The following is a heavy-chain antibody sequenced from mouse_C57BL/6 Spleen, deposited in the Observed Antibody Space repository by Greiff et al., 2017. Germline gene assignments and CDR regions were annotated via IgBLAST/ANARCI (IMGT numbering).Heavy chain of an antibody. D-gene: IGHD2-4*01. J-gene: IGHJ4*01. Sequence: QVQLKESGAELARPGASVKLSCKASGYTFTSYGISWVKQRTGQGLEWIGEIYPRSGNTYYNEKFKGKATLTADKSSSTAYMELRSLTSEDSAVYFCARDDYGNYAMDYWGQGTSVTVSS. V-gene: IGHV1-81*01. CDR3: ARDDYGNYAMDY. CDR2: IYPRSGNT. CDR1: GYTFTSYG.